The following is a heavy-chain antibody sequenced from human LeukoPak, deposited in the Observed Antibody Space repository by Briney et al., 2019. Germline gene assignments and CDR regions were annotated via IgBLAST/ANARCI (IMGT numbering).Heavy chain of an antibody. J-gene: IGHJ2*01. CDR1: GGSISNYY. D-gene: IGHD3-22*01. CDR2: MYYSGST. Sequence: SETLSLTCRVSGGSISNYYWSWVRQPPGKGLEWIGSMYYSGSTNYNPSLKSRATISEDTSKKQFSLKLSSVTAADTAVYYCARAGYDTSGFWYFDLWGRGTLVTVSS. V-gene: IGHV4-59*01. CDR3: ARAGYDTSGFWYFDL.